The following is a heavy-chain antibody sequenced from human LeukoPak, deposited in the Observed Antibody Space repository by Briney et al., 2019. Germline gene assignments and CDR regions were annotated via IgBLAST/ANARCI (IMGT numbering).Heavy chain of an antibody. V-gene: IGHV1-18*01. D-gene: IGHD3-10*01. CDR2: ISAYNDNT. Sequence: AASVKVSCKACGYTFKSYGISWVRQAPGQGLEWMGWISAYNDNTNYAEKFQGRVTVTRDTSTSTAYMELRSLRSDDTAVYYCARESDVRGFDYWGQGTLVAVSS. CDR3: ARESDVRGFDY. CDR1: GYTFKSYG. J-gene: IGHJ4*02.